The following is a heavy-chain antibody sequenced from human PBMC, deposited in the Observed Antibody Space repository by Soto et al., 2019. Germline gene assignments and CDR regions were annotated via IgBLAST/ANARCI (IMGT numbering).Heavy chain of an antibody. Sequence: QVQLVQSGAEVRKPGSSVRVSCKASGDRFNTYAFNWVRQAPGQGLEWLGGIITFFGAAMYAQKFQGRVTITADEFMTKAYMELSSLTSEDTAVYYCARGGKERFRGSGMDVWGQGTKVTVSS. CDR3: ARGGKERFRGSGMDV. D-gene: IGHD1-1*01. V-gene: IGHV1-69*01. CDR1: GDRFNTYA. J-gene: IGHJ6*02. CDR2: IITFFGAA.